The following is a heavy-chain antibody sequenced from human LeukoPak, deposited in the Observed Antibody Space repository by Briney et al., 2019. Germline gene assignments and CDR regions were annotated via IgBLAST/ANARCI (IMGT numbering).Heavy chain of an antibody. J-gene: IGHJ5*02. D-gene: IGHD5-12*01. V-gene: IGHV3-33*01. CDR3: ARDAGYSGYDQKDNWFDP. Sequence: GGSLRLSCAASGFTFSSYGIHWVRQAPGKGLEWVAVIWYDGSNKYYADSVKGRFTISRDNSKNTLYLQMNSLRAEDTAVYYCARDAGYSGYDQKDNWFDPWGQGTLVIVSS. CDR2: IWYDGSNK. CDR1: GFTFSSYG.